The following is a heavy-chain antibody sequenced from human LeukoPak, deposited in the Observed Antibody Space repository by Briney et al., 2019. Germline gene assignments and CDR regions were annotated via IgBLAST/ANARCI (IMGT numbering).Heavy chain of an antibody. CDR2: IYYSGST. CDR3: ARDLGDYEFSF. CDR1: GGSISSYY. V-gene: IGHV4-59*12. D-gene: IGHD3-3*01. J-gene: IGHJ4*02. Sequence: PSETLSLTCTVSGGSISSYYWSWIRQPPGKGLEWIGYIYYSGSTNYNPSLKSRVTISVDTSKNQFSLKLSSVTAADTAAYYCARDLGDYEFSFWGQGTLVTVSS.